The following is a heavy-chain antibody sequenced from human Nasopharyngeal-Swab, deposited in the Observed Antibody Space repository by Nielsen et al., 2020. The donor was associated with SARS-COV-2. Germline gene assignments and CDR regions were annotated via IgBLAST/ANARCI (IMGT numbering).Heavy chain of an antibody. V-gene: IGHV3-21*01. CDR3: ARGSSSSFRYFDL. Sequence: GESLKISCAASGFTFSSYSMNWVRQAPGKGLEWVSSISSSSSYIYYADSVKGRFTISRDNAKNSLYLQMNSLRAEDTAVYYCARGSSSSFRYFDLWGRGTLVTVSS. CDR1: GFTFSSYS. D-gene: IGHD6-6*01. J-gene: IGHJ2*01. CDR2: ISSSSSYI.